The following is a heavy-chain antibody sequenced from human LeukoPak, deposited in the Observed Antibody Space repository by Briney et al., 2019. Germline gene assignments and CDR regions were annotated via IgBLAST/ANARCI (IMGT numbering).Heavy chain of an antibody. CDR1: GGSISSYY. J-gene: IGHJ6*02. D-gene: IGHD6-19*01. Sequence: SETLSLTCTVSGGSISSYYWSWIRQPAGKGLEWIGRIYTSGSTNYSPSRKSRVTMSVDTSKNQFSLKLSSVTAADTAVYYCARDGIAVAGTYYYYGMDVWGQGTTVTVSS. V-gene: IGHV4-4*07. CDR3: ARDGIAVAGTYYYYGMDV. CDR2: IYTSGST.